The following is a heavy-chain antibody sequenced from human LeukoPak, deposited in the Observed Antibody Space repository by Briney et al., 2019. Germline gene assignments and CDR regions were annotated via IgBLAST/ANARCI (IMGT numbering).Heavy chain of an antibody. CDR2: ISSSSSYI. Sequence: GGSLRLSCAASGFTFSSYSMNWVRQAPGKGLEWVSSISSSSSYIYYADSVKGRFTISRDNAKNSLYLQMNSLRAEDTAVYYCARGPGGSSRLGTWGQGTLVTVSS. V-gene: IGHV3-21*01. CDR3: ARGPGGSSRLGT. CDR1: GFTFSSYS. J-gene: IGHJ5*02. D-gene: IGHD6-13*01.